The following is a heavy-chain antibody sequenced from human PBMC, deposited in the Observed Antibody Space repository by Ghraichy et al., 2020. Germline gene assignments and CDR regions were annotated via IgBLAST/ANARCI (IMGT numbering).Heavy chain of an antibody. Sequence: SQTLSLTCTVSGGSISSGGYYWSWIRQHPGKGLEWIGYIYYSGSTYYNPSLKSRVTISVDTSKNQFSLKLSSVTAADTAVYYCARGWIAAGHAAFDIWGQGTMVTVSS. D-gene: IGHD6-25*01. V-gene: IGHV4-31*03. CDR3: ARGWIAAGHAAFDI. CDR1: GGSISSGGYY. J-gene: IGHJ3*02. CDR2: IYYSGST.